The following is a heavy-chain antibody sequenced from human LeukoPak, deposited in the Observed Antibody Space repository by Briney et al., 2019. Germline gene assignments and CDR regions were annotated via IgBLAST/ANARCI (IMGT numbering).Heavy chain of an antibody. D-gene: IGHD3-9*01. CDR2: IYPGDSDT. J-gene: IGHJ3*02. V-gene: IGHV5-51*01. CDR1: GYSFTSYW. CDR3: ARRDILTGSRDAFDI. Sequence: GESLKISCKGSGYSFTSYWIGWVRQMPGKGLEWMGIIYPGDSDTRYSSSFQGQVTISADKSISTAYLQWSSLKASDTAMYYCARRDILTGSRDAFDIWGQGTMVTVSS.